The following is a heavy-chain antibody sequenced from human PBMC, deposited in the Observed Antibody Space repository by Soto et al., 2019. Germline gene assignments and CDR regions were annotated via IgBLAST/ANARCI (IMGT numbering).Heavy chain of an antibody. D-gene: IGHD3-16*02. CDR3: ASYHYDYILVRYRPDSLDI. CDR1: GGSFSGYY. CDR2: INHSGST. V-gene: IGHV4-34*01. Sequence: SETLSLTCAVYGGSFSGYYWSWIRQPPGKGLEWIGEINHSGSTNYNPSLKSRVTISVDTSKNQFSLKLSSVTAADTAVYYCASYHYDYILVRYRPDSLDIWDKGPMVTVSS. J-gene: IGHJ3*02.